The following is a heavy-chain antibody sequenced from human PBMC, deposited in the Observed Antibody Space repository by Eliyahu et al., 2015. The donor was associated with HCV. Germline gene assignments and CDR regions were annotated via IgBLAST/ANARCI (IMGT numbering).Heavy chain of an antibody. V-gene: IGHV3-21*01. J-gene: IGHJ4*02. CDR1: GFTFSXYS. Sequence: EVQLVESGGGLVKPGGSLRPXCAXSGFTFSXYSMNWVRQAPGKGLEWVSSISSSSSYIYYADSVKGRFTISRDNAKNSLYLQMNSLRAEDTAVYYCARDWRAGTFDYWGQGTLVTVSS. D-gene: IGHD3-3*01. CDR3: ARDWRAGTFDY. CDR2: ISSSSSYI.